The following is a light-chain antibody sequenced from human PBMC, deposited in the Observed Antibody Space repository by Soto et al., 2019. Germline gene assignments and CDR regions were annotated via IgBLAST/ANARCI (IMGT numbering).Light chain of an antibody. CDR2: DTS. CDR1: TGAVTSGHY. Sequence: QTVVTQEPSLTVSPGGTVTLTCGSNTGAVTSGHYPYWFQQKPGQAPRTLIYDTSNKHSWTPARFSGSLLGGIAALTLSGAQPDDEADYYCLLSYSGVGVVFGGGTKLTVL. V-gene: IGLV7-46*01. J-gene: IGLJ2*01. CDR3: LLSYSGVGVV.